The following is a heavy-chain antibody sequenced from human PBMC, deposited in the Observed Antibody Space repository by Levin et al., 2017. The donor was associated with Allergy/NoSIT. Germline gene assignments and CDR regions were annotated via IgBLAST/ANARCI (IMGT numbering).Heavy chain of an antibody. CDR1: GYSFTSYW. CDR2: IYPGDSDT. D-gene: IGHD3-10*01. V-gene: IGHV5-51*01. Sequence: KVSCKGSGYSFTSYWIGWVRQMPGKGLEWMGIIYPGDSDTRYSPSFQGQVTISADKSISTAYLQWSSLKASDTAMYYCARCDPYVAPGYFDYWGQGTLVTVSS. J-gene: IGHJ4*02. CDR3: ARCDPYVAPGYFDY.